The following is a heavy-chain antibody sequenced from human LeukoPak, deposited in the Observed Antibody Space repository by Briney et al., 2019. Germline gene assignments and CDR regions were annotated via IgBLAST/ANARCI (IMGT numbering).Heavy chain of an antibody. CDR3: ARGKSRGSHIDY. V-gene: IGHV4-38-2*02. CDR2: IYYIWNP. Sequence: SETLSLTCTVSGYSISSGYDWGWIRPPPGKGLECIGIIYYIWNPYYTPSLKSQVTISVDPSKNQFSLKLRSVTAADTAFYYCARGKSRGSHIDYWGQGTRVTVSS. D-gene: IGHD1-26*01. J-gene: IGHJ4*02. CDR1: GYSISSGYD.